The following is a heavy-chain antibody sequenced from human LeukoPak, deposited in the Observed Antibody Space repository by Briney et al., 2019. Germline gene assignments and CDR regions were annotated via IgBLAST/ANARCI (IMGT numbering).Heavy chain of an antibody. CDR2: ISDDFGT. D-gene: IGHD2-2*01. CDR1: GFTFSDYY. CDR3: ARGNSGHCTGATCYALDY. Sequence: GGSLRLSCAASGFTFSDYYMSWIRQAPGKGLEWVSAISDDFGTYHADSVKGRFTISRDNSRNTLYLQMTSLRAEDTAVYYCARGNSGHCTGATCYALDYWGQGTLVTVSS. V-gene: IGHV3-23*01. J-gene: IGHJ4*02.